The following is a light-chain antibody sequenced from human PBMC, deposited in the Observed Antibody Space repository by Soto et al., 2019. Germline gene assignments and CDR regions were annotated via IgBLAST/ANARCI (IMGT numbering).Light chain of an antibody. J-gene: IGKJ4*01. Sequence: EIVLTQSPGTLSLSPGERATLSCRVSQSVSSSYLAWYQQKPGQAPRLLIYGASSRATGIPDRFSGSGSGTDFTLTISRLEPEDFVLYYCQQYSSSPLTFGGGTKVEIK. CDR1: QSVSSSY. CDR2: GAS. V-gene: IGKV3-20*01. CDR3: QQYSSSPLT.